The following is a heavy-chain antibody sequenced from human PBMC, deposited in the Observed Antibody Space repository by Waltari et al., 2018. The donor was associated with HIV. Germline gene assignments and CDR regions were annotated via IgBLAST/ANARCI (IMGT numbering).Heavy chain of an antibody. V-gene: IGHV3-23*01. D-gene: IGHD2-2*01. CDR3: VKAGFSSSWDYFDS. Sequence: EVQLLESGGGLVQPGGSLRLSCAASGFTFRTFAMTWVRKAPGKGLEWVSTLSGGGRNTYYAQSVKGRFTLSRDNSNNTLDLQMESLTADDTAIYFCVKAGFSSSWDYFDSWSQGILVTVSS. CDR1: GFTFRTFA. J-gene: IGHJ4*02. CDR2: LSGGGRNT.